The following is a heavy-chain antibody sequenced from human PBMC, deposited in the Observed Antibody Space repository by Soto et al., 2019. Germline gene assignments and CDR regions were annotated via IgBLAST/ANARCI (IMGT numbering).Heavy chain of an antibody. CDR3: ARDGRYCCGDCQTKDYFDY. D-gene: IGHD2-21*02. CDR1: GFTFSSYG. V-gene: IGHV3-33*01. CDR2: IWYDGSNK. Sequence: ESGGGVVQPGRSLRLSCAASGFTFSSYGMHWVRQAPGKGLEWVAVIWYDGSNKYYADSVKGRFTISRDNSKNTLYLQMNSLRAEDTAVYYCARDGRYCCGDCQTKDYFDYWGQGTLVTVSS. J-gene: IGHJ4*02.